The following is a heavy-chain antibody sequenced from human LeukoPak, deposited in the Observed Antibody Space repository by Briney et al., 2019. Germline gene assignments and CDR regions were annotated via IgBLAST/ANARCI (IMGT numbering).Heavy chain of an antibody. CDR3: ARDGYSSSSSDY. Sequence: MAGGSLRLSCAASGFTFSDYYMSWVRQAPGKGLEWVSSISSSSSYINYADSVKGRFTISRDNAKNSLYLEMNSLRAEDTAVYYCARDGYSSSSSDYRGQGTLVTVSS. J-gene: IGHJ4*02. V-gene: IGHV3-11*06. CDR1: GFTFSDYY. CDR2: ISSSSSYI. D-gene: IGHD6-6*01.